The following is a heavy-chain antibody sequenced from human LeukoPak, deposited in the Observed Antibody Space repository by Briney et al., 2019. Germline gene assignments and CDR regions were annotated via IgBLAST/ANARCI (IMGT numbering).Heavy chain of an antibody. CDR1: GYIFTGYY. J-gene: IGHJ6*03. Sequence: GASVKVSCKASGYIFTGYYMYWVRQAPGQGLEWMGWINPNSGGTNYAQKFQGRVTMTTDTSTSTAYMELRSLRSDDTAVYYCARTYYDILTGYYWNYMDVWGKGTTVTISS. CDR2: INPNSGGT. V-gene: IGHV1-2*02. CDR3: ARTYYDILTGYYWNYMDV. D-gene: IGHD3-9*01.